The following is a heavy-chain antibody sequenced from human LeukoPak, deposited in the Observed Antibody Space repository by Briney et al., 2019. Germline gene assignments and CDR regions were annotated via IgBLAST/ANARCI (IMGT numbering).Heavy chain of an antibody. J-gene: IGHJ4*02. CDR2: IYYTGST. CDR1: GGSISSGGYS. V-gene: IGHV4-31*03. CDR3: ARARGPSLGSAYDY. Sequence: SETLSLTCTVSGGSISSGGYSWTWIRQHSGKGLEWIGYIYYTGSTYYNPSLKSRVTISVDTSKNQFSLKLGSVTAADTAVYYCARARGPSLGSAYDYWGQGTLVTVSS. D-gene: IGHD3-22*01.